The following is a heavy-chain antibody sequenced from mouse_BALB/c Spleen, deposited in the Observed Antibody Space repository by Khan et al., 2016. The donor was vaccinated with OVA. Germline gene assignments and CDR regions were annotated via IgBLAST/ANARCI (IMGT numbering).Heavy chain of an antibody. CDR1: GYSITSDYA. CDR3: AMGRTY. Sequence: EVQLVESGPGLVKPSQSLSLTCTVTGYSITSDYAWNWIRQFPGNKLEWMGYISYSGRTSYNPSLKSRISITRDTSKNQFFLQLNFVTTEDTATYYCAMGRTYWGQGTLVTVSA. V-gene: IGHV3-2*02. J-gene: IGHJ3*01. D-gene: IGHD4-1*01. CDR2: ISYSGRT.